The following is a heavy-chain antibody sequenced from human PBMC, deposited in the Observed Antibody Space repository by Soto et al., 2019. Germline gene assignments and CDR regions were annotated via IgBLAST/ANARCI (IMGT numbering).Heavy chain of an antibody. V-gene: IGHV1-8*01. J-gene: IGHJ6*03. Sequence: QVQLVQSGAEVKKPGASVKVSCKASGYTFTSYDINWVRQATGQGLEWMGWMNPNSGNTGYAQKFQGRVTMTRNTSISTAYMELSSLRSEDTAVYYCARALFESYYYYYYYMDVWGKGTTVTVSS. CDR3: ARALFESYYYYYYYMDV. CDR1: GYTFTSYD. D-gene: IGHD3-3*01. CDR2: MNPNSGNT.